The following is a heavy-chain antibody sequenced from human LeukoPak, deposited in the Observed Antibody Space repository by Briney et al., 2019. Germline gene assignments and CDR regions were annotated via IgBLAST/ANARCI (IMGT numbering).Heavy chain of an antibody. Sequence: GGSLRLSCAASGFTFSSYDMHWVRQAPGKGLEWVSSISSSSTYIYYADSVKGRFTISRDNAKNSLYLQMNSLRAEDTAVYYCASNDAYYVPYWGQGTLVTVSS. CDR1: GFTFSSYD. CDR2: ISSSSTYI. CDR3: ASNDAYYVPY. D-gene: IGHD3-10*02. V-gene: IGHV3-21*01. J-gene: IGHJ4*02.